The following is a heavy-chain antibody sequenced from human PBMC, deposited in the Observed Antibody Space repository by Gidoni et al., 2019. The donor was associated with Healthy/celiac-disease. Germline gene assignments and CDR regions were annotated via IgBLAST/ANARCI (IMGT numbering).Heavy chain of an antibody. D-gene: IGHD3-10*01. J-gene: IGHJ6*02. CDR3: ARDNDYGSVSYSAYYYYYGMDV. Sequence: EVQLVESGGGLVKPGGSLRISCAASGFTLSSSSMNWVRQAPGKGLEVVSSIIRSSIYIYYADSVKGRFTISRDNAKNSLYLQMNSLRAEDTAVYYCARDNDYGSVSYSAYYYYYGMDVWGQGTTVTVSS. CDR1: GFTLSSSS. CDR2: IIRSSIYI. V-gene: IGHV3-21*01.